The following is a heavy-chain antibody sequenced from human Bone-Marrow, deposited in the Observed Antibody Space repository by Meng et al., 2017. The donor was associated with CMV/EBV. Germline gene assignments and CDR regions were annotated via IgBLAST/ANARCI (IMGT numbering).Heavy chain of an antibody. V-gene: IGHV3-66*02. D-gene: IGHD3-22*01. CDR3: ARAYYYDSSGYYHGAFDI. CDR2: IYSGGST. Sequence: GGSLRLSCAASGFTFSSYAMSWVRQAPGKGLEWVSVIYSGGSTYYADSVKGRFTISRDNSKNTLYLQMNSLRAEDTAVYYCARAYYYDSSGYYHGAFDIWGQGTMVTVSS. CDR1: GFTFSSYA. J-gene: IGHJ3*02.